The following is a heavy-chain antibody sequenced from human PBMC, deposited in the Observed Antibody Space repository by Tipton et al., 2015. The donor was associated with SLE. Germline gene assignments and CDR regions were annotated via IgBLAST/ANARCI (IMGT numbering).Heavy chain of an antibody. J-gene: IGHJ4*02. D-gene: IGHD4-11*01. CDR3: ARWAGPTVNFDY. CDR1: GGSISSYY. CDR2: IYYSGST. V-gene: IGHV4-59*01. Sequence: TLSLTCTVSGGSISSYYWSWIRQPPGKGLEWIGYIYYSGSTNYNPSLKSQVTISVDTSKNQFSLKLSSVTAAATAVYYCARWAGPTVNFDYWGQGTLVTVSS.